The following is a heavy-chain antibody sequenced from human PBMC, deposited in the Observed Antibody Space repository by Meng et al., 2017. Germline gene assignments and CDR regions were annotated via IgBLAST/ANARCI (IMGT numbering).Heavy chain of an antibody. V-gene: IGHV3-30*16. CDR2: ITKDGSRK. CDR3: ARDFDY. CDR1: GFIFSNYE. J-gene: IGHJ4*02. Sequence: VELMGSGGDLVRPGWSLTLSCAASGFIFSNYEMHWVRQAPGKGLEWVACITKDGSRKYYLGSVRGRFTISRDNSKNTLYLEMNSLRSEDTALYYCARDFDYWGQGTLVTVSS.